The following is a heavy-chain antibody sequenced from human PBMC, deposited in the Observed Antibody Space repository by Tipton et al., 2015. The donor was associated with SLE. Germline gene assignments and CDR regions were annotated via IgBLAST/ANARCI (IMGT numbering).Heavy chain of an antibody. CDR3: ARVGGSYRYHHWFDP. D-gene: IGHD3-16*02. Sequence: TLSLTCAVSGYSISSGYYWTWIRQPPGKGLEWIGEINHSGSTNYNPSLKSRITISVDTSKNRFSLKLSSVIAADTAVYYCARVGGSYRYHHWFDPWGQGTLVTVSS. CDR1: GYSISSGYY. V-gene: IGHV4-34*01. CDR2: INHSGST. J-gene: IGHJ5*02.